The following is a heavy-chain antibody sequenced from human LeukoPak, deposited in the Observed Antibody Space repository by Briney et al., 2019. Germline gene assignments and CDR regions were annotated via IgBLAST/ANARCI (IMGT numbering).Heavy chain of an antibody. V-gene: IGHV1-69*05. Sequence: SVKVSCKAFGGTFSRYAFSWVRQAPGQGLEWMGRIIPIFGTANYAQKFQGRVTITTDESTSTAYMELSSPRSEDTAVYYCARGDGYGYNWFDSWGQGTLVTVSS. D-gene: IGHD5-24*01. CDR3: ARGDGYGYNWFDS. J-gene: IGHJ5*01. CDR1: GGTFSRYA. CDR2: IIPIFGTA.